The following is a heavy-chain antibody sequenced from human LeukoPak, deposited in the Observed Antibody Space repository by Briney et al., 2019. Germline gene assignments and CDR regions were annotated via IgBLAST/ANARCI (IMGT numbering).Heavy chain of an antibody. Sequence: GGSLRLSCAVSGLTFSTYSMTWVRQAPGKGLEWVSSIYNSGAKIFYADSVKGRFTISRDNSKTMLYLQMNSLRVEDTAVYYCAKDVAPDSGWDLDYWGQGTLVTVSS. D-gene: IGHD6-19*01. J-gene: IGHJ4*02. CDR3: AKDVAPDSGWDLDY. CDR1: GLTFSTYS. V-gene: IGHV3-23*01. CDR2: IYNSGAKI.